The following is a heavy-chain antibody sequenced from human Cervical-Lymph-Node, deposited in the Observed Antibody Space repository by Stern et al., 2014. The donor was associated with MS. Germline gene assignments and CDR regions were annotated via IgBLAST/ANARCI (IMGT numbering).Heavy chain of an antibody. D-gene: IGHD3-22*01. CDR1: GGSISSSSYY. CDR2: IYYSGST. CDR3: ARWAYSSGWYNWFDP. V-gene: IGHV4-39*01. J-gene: IGHJ5*02. Sequence: QLQLQESGPGLVKPSETLSLTCTVSGGSISSSSYYWGWIRQPPGKGLEWIGRIYYSGSTYYNPSLKSRVNISVGPSKNAVSLKLSSVTAADTAVYYCARWAYSSGWYNWFDPWGQGTLVTVSS.